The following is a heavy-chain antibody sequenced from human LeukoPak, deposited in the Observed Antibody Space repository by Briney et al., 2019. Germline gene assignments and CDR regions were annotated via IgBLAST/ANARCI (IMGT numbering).Heavy chain of an antibody. CDR1: GGSVTSGSYY. Sequence: SETLSLTCSVSGGSVTSGSYYWSWIRQPPGKELEWIGYISYRGSTNYNPSLKSRVTISVDTSKNQFSLKLSSVTAADTAVYYCVRGPTRYYFDYWGQGTPVTVSS. CDR3: VRGPTRYYFDY. CDR2: ISYRGST. D-gene: IGHD3-9*01. J-gene: IGHJ4*02. V-gene: IGHV4-61*01.